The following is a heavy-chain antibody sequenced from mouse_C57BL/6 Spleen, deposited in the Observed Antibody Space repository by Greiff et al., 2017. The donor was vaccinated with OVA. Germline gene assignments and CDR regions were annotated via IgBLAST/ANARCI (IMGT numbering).Heavy chain of an antibody. CDR1: GFNIKDYY. V-gene: IGHV14-1*01. CDR2: IDPEDGDT. J-gene: IGHJ3*01. Sequence: VQLQQSGAELVRPGASVKLSCTASGFNIKDYYMHWVKQRPEQGLEWIGRIDPEDGDTESAPKFQGKATMTSDPSSNPASLPLSSLTSEDTDVYYRTTNYGSSYQFAYWGQGTLVTVSA. CDR3: TTNYGSSYQFAY. D-gene: IGHD1-1*01.